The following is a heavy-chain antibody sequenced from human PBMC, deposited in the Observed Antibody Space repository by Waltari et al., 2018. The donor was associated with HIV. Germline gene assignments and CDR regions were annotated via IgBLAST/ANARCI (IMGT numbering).Heavy chain of an antibody. J-gene: IGHJ3*01. CDR1: GFNLKTYD. CDR3: VKDEVPGRDAIFDI. CDR2: IRFVGSQE. V-gene: IGHV3-30*02. Sequence: QVYVVESGGGVVQPGGSLRLSCTASGFNLKTYDIHWVRQAPGRGLEGVAVIRFVGSQEYYGDSVKGRFIISRDNSKNAIFLEMTTLRLEDTAKYRCVKDEVPGRDAIFDIWGQGTMVTVS. D-gene: IGHD1-26*01.